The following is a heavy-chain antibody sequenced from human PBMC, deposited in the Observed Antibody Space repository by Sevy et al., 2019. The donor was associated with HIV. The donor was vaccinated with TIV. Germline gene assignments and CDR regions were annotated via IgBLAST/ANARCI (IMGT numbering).Heavy chain of an antibody. Sequence: GGSLRLSCAASGFTFSTYTMSWVRQAPGKGLEWVSAISGSAGSTYYADLVQGRFTNSRDKSKNTLYLQMNSLRAEDTAVYYWAKGDRTFYGLDVWGQGTTVTVSS. CDR2: ISGSAGST. V-gene: IGHV3-23*01. CDR3: AKGDRTFYGLDV. D-gene: IGHD2-15*01. CDR1: GFTFSTYT. J-gene: IGHJ6*02.